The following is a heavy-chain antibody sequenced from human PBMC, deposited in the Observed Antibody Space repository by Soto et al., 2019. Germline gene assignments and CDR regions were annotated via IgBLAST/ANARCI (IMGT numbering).Heavy chain of an antibody. CDR1: GFTFSSYE. Sequence: PGGSLRLSCAASGFTFSSYEMNWVRQAPGKGLEWVSYISTRGSTKYYADSVKGRFTISRDDAKNSLYLQMNSLRVEDTAVYYCARAGVMIFGVVVVFFELDVWGQETIVTVSS. CDR3: ARAGVMIFGVVVVFFELDV. V-gene: IGHV3-48*03. J-gene: IGHJ3*01. D-gene: IGHD3-3*01. CDR2: ISTRGSTK.